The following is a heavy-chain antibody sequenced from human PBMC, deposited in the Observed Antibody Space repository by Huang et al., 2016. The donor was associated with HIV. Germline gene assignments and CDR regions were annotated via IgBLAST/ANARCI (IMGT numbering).Heavy chain of an antibody. D-gene: IGHD2-15*01. CDR3: GRDPAAITETSSHYYYFMDV. CDR1: GVTCRSHT. V-gene: IGHV3-30*03. CDR2: IADDGRTE. Sequence: QVQLGESGGGVVRSGGSLRLSCAGSGVTCRSHTIHWARQTPGKGLEWVWVIADDGRTEHLGDNVEGRSTISRDNSRNSVSLQMNSLRPEDTAVYFCGRDPAAITETSSHYYYFMDVWGNGTTVIVSS. J-gene: IGHJ6*03.